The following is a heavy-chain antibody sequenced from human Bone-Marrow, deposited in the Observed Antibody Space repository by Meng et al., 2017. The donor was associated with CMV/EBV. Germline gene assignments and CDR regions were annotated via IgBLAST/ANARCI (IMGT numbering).Heavy chain of an antibody. V-gene: IGHV1-46*01. CDR1: GYTFTSYY. CDR3: ASNVLGSYGMDV. D-gene: IGHD3-16*01. J-gene: IGHJ6*02. Sequence: ASVKVSCKASGYTFTSYYMHWVRQAPGQGLEWMGIINPSGGSTSYAQKFQGRVTMTRDTSTSTVHMELSSLRSEDTAVYYCASNVLGSYGMDVWGQGTTVTVSS. CDR2: INPSGGST.